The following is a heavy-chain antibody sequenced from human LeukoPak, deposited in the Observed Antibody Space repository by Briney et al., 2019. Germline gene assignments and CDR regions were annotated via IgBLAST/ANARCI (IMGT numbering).Heavy chain of an antibody. J-gene: IGHJ4*02. CDR3: ARKKPGYYDFWSGYSVDFDY. CDR2: MNPNSGNT. CDR1: GYTFTSYD. D-gene: IGHD3-3*01. Sequence: ASVNVSCKASGYTFTSYDINWVRQATGQGLEWMGWMNPNSGNTGYAQKFQGRVTMTRNTSISTAYMELSSLRSEDTAVYYCARKKPGYYDFWSGYSVDFDYWGQGTLVTVSS. V-gene: IGHV1-8*01.